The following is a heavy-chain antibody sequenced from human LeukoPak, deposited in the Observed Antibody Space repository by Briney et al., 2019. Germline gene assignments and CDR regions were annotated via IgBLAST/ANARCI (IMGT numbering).Heavy chain of an antibody. D-gene: IGHD5-24*01. V-gene: IGHV3-48*01. CDR2: ISSSSSTI. CDR1: AFTFSSYS. Sequence: AGGSLRLSCAASAFTFSSYSMSWVRQAPGKGLEWVSYISSSSSTIYYADSVKGRFTISRDNAKNSLYLQMNSLRAGDTAVYYCARGANLGFDPWGQGTLVTVSS. CDR3: ARGANLGFDP. J-gene: IGHJ5*02.